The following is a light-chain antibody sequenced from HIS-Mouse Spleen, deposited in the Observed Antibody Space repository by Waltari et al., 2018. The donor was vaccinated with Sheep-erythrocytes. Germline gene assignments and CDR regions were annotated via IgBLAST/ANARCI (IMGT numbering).Light chain of an antibody. CDR2: EGS. V-gene: IGLV2-23*01. CDR3: CSYAGGSTPWV. Sequence: QSALTQPASVSGSPGQSITISCTGTSSDVGRDNLVSWYQQHPGEAPKLMIYEGSKRPSGVSNRFSGSKSGNTASLTISGLQAEDEADYYCCSYAGGSTPWVFGGGTKLTVL. J-gene: IGLJ3*02. CDR1: SSDVGRDNL.